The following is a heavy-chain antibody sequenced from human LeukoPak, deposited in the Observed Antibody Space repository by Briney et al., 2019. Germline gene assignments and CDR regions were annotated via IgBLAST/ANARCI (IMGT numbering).Heavy chain of an antibody. CDR2: ISSSSSYI. Sequence: GESLKISCAASGFTFSTYSMNWVRQAPGKGLEWVSSISSSSSYIYYADSMKGRFTISRDNAKNSLYLQMNNLRAEDTAVYYCVRIWFADWYFDLWGRGTLVTVSS. V-gene: IGHV3-21*01. D-gene: IGHD3-10*01. CDR1: GFTFSTYS. J-gene: IGHJ2*01. CDR3: VRIWFADWYFDL.